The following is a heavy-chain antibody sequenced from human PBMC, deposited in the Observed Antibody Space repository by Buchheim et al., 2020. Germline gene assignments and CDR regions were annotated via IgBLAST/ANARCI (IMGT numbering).Heavy chain of an antibody. D-gene: IGHD1-26*01. CDR3: AREQGSITSPPYIWFDP. Sequence: QVHLQESGPRLVKPSGTLSLTCAVSGASISSTNWWSWVRPPPGKGLEWIGEVSHSGTTTYNPSLKSRVTISVDKSKNKFSLRMNPVTDADTVVYYCAREQGSITSPPYIWFDPWGQGTL. CDR2: VSHSGTT. J-gene: IGHJ5*02. V-gene: IGHV4-4*02. CDR1: GASISSTNW.